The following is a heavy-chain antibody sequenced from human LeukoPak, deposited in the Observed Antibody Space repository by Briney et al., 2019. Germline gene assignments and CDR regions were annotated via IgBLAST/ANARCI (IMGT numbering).Heavy chain of an antibody. CDR3: ARQVTFGYAYAYYFDY. J-gene: IGHJ4*02. CDR1: GGSFSGYY. V-gene: IGHV4-34*01. D-gene: IGHD5-18*01. CDR2: MNHSGST. Sequence: SETLSLTCAVYGGSFSGYYWSWIRQPPGKGLEWIGEMNHSGSTNYNPSLKSRVTISVDTSKNQFSLKLSSVTAADTAVYYCARQVTFGYAYAYYFDYWGQGSLVTVSS.